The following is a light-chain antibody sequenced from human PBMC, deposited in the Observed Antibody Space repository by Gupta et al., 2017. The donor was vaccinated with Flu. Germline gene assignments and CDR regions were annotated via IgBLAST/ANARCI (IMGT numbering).Light chain of an antibody. J-gene: IGKJ1*01. CDR2: DAS. Sequence: EIVMTQSPGTLSLSPRERATLSCRASQIISSTSLAWYQQKPGQAPRLLIFDASTRATGIPDRFSGSGSGTDFTLTISRLEPEDFAVYYCQQFAGSPQTFGQGTRVEIK. V-gene: IGKV3-20*01. CDR1: QIISSTS. CDR3: QQFAGSPQT.